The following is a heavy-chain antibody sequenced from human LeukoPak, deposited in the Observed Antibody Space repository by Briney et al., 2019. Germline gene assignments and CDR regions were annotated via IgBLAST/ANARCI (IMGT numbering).Heavy chain of an antibody. J-gene: IGHJ4*02. V-gene: IGHV4-39*07. Sequence: SETLSLTCTVSGGSISSSSYYWGWIRQPPGTGLEWIGSIYYSGSTYYNPSLKSRVTISVDTSKNQFSLKLSSVTAAVTAVYYCARDCSGSGSYLYYFDYWGQGTLVTVSS. D-gene: IGHD3-10*01. CDR1: GGSISSSSYY. CDR3: ARDCSGSGSYLYYFDY. CDR2: IYYSGST.